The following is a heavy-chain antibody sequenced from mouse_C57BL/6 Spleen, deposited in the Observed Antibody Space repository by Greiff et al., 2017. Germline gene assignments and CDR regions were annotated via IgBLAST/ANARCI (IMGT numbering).Heavy chain of an antibody. CDR3: ARLQISFYSNYTSYWYFDV. D-gene: IGHD2-5*01. CDR2: IHPNSGST. J-gene: IGHJ1*03. CDR1: GYTFTSYW. Sequence: QVQLQQPGAELVKPGASVKLSCKASGYTFTSYWMHWVKQRPGQGLEWIGMIHPNSGSTNYNEKFKSKATLTVDKSSSTAYMQLSSLTSEDSAVYYCARLQISFYSNYTSYWYFDVWGTGTTVTVSS. V-gene: IGHV1-64*01.